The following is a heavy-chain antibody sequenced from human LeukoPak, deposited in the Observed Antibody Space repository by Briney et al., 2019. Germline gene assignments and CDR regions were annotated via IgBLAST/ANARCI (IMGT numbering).Heavy chain of an antibody. J-gene: IGHJ5*02. D-gene: IGHD6-13*01. CDR3: AREEESGAADYWWFDP. Sequence: ASVKVSCKASGYTFTGYYMHWVRQAPGQGLEWMGWINPNSGGTNYAQKFQGRVTMTRDTSISTAYMELSRLRSDDTAVYYCAREEESGAADYWWFDPWGQGTLVTVSS. CDR2: INPNSGGT. V-gene: IGHV1-2*02. CDR1: GYTFTGYY.